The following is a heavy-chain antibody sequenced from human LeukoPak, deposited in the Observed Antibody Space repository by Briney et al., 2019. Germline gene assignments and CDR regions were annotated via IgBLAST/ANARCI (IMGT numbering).Heavy chain of an antibody. CDR1: GGSISSGGYS. Sequence: SETLSLTCAVSGGSISSGGYSWSWIRQPPGKGLEWIGYIYHSGSTYYNPSLKSRVTISVDRSKNQFSLKLSSVTAADTAVYYCARGSYSGYDTFDYWGQGTLVTVPS. CDR3: ARGSYSGYDTFDY. V-gene: IGHV4-30-2*01. D-gene: IGHD5-12*01. J-gene: IGHJ4*02. CDR2: IYHSGST.